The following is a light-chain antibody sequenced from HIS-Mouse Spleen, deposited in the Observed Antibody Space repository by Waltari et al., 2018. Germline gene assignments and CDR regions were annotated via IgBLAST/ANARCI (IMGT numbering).Light chain of an antibody. J-gene: IGLJ2*01. V-gene: IGLV3-21*03. CDR3: QVWDSSSDHPL. Sequence: SYVLTQQPPVSVAPGKTARITCGGNNIGSKSGHWYQQKPGQAPVQVVYDDRDRPSGIPERFSGSNSGNTATLTSSRVEAGDEADYYCQVWDSSSDHPLFGGGTKLTVL. CDR1: NIGSKS. CDR2: DDR.